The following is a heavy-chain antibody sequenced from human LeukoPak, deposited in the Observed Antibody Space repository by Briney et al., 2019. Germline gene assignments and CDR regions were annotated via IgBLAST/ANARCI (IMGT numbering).Heavy chain of an antibody. CDR1: GYXFTNYG. CDR2: ISASNGHT. V-gene: IGHV1-18*01. CDR3: ARALYSDYYSYLNWFDP. J-gene: IGHJ5*02. D-gene: IGHD5-12*01. Sequence: ASVKVSCKASGYXFTNYGIGWVRQAPGQGLKWMGWISASNGHTNYAQKFQGRVTMTADTSTSTAYVGLRSLRSDDTAIYYCARALYSDYYSYLNWFDPWGQGTLVTVSS.